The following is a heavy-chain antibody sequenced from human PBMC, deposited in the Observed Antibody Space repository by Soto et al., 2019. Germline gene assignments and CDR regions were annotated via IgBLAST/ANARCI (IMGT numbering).Heavy chain of an antibody. V-gene: IGHV1-18*01. CDR3: AREIAAAGASAFDI. D-gene: IGHD6-13*01. CDR2: ISAYNGNT. Sequence: GASVKVSCKASGYTFTSFGISWVRQAPGQGPEWMGWISAYNGNTNYAQKLQGRVTMTTDTSTSTAYMELRSLRSDDTAVYYCAREIAAAGASAFDIWGQGTMVTVSS. CDR1: GYTFTSFG. J-gene: IGHJ3*02.